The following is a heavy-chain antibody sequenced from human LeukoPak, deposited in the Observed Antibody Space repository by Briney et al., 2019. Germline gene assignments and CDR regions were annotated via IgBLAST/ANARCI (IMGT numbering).Heavy chain of an antibody. J-gene: IGHJ3*02. CDR1: GFTFSNHW. Sequence: GGSLRLSCAASGFTFSNHWMSWVRQAPGKGLEWVANIRQDGSLKYYVDSVKGRFTISRDNAKNSLYLQMNSLRAEDTAVYYCARSVTEDPFDIWGQGAMVTVSS. CDR2: IRQDGSLK. V-gene: IGHV3-7*01. CDR3: ARSVTEDPFDI. D-gene: IGHD2-8*02.